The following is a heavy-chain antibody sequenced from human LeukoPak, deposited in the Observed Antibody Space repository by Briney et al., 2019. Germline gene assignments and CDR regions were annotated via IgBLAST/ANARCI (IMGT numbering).Heavy chain of an antibody. D-gene: IGHD4-17*01. V-gene: IGHV1-24*01. CDR1: GYTLTELS. CDR3: ATLPMYDYGDPFDY. J-gene: IGHJ4*02. CDR2: FDPEDGET. Sequence: ASVKVSCKVSGYTLTELSMHWVRQAPGKGLEWMGGFDPEDGETIYAQKFQGRVTMTEDTSTDTAYMELSSLRSEDTAVYYCATLPMYDYGDPFDYWGQGTLVTVSS.